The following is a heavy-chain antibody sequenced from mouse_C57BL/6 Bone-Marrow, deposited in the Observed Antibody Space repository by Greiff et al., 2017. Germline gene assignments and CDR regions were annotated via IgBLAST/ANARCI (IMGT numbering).Heavy chain of an antibody. CDR3: AVYSSLYFDY. J-gene: IGHJ2*01. D-gene: IGHD2-5*01. CDR1: GYTFTSYW. V-gene: IGHV1-55*01. Sequence: QVQLQQPGAELVKPGASVKMSCKASGYTFTSYWITWVKQRPGQGLAWIGDIYPGSGRTTYTEKFKSKAPLTVDTTSSTAYMPLSSLPSEVSAVYYCAVYSSLYFDYWGQGTTLTVSS. CDR2: IYPGSGRT.